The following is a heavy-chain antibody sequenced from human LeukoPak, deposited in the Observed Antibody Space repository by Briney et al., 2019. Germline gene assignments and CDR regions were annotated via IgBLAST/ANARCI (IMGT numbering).Heavy chain of an antibody. V-gene: IGHV4-59*01. CDR2: IYFSGST. Sequence: SETLSLTCTVSGVSISSYYWSWVRQPPGKGLEWIGYIYFSGSTKYNPSLKSRVTISVDTSKNQFSLKLSSVTAADTAVYYCAHTHYCSSTSCRPFDAFDIWGQGTMVTVSS. CDR3: AHTHYCSSTSCRPFDAFDI. J-gene: IGHJ3*02. D-gene: IGHD2-2*01. CDR1: GVSISSYY.